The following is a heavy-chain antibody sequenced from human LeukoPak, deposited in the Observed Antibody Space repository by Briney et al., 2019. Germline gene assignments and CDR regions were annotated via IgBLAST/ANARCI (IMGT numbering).Heavy chain of an antibody. D-gene: IGHD3-10*01. J-gene: IGHJ6*03. CDR2: INPNSGDT. CDR3: ASDSVLLSAMDV. CDR1: GYPFTDYY. V-gene: IGHV1-2*02. Sequence: ASVKVSCKASGYPFTDYYIHWVRQAPGQGLEWRGGINPNSGDTSYAQKFRGRVTMTSDTSISTAYKELSRLRSEATAVYYCASDSVLLSAMDVWGKGTTVTVSS.